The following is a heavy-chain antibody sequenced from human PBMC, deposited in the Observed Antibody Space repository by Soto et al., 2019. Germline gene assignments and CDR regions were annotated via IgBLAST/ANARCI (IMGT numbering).Heavy chain of an antibody. D-gene: IGHD6-19*01. V-gene: IGHV4-59*01. CDR2: IFYSGST. CDR3: AREPGRSGWNYYMDV. CDR1: GGSISNYY. Sequence: SETLSLTCTVSGGSISNYYWSWIRQPPGKGLEWIGFIFYSGSTKYNPSLNSRVTISVDTSKNQFSLNLRSVTAADTAVYYCAREPGRSGWNYYMDVWGKGTTVTVS. J-gene: IGHJ6*03.